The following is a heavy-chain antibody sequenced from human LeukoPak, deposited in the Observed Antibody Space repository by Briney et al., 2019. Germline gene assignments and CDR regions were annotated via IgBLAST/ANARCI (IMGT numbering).Heavy chain of an antibody. J-gene: IGHJ4*02. CDR2: ISYDGSNE. Sequence: GRSLRLSCAASGFTFSTYAMHWVRQAPGKGLEWVALISYDGSNEYYADSVKGRFTISRDNSKKTLYLQMNSLRAEDTAVYYCAKEAGYSSGWFYALDYWGQGTLVTVSS. CDR1: GFTFSTYA. V-gene: IGHV3-30-3*01. D-gene: IGHD6-19*01. CDR3: AKEAGYSSGWFYALDY.